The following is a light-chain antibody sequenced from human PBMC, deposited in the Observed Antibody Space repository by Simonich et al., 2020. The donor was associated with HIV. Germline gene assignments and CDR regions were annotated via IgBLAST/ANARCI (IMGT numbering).Light chain of an antibody. CDR3: QQYNSWPPWT. V-gene: IGKV3-15*01. CDR1: QSVSSH. J-gene: IGKJ1*01. CDR2: DAS. Sequence: EIVMTQSPATLSVSPGESATPSCRASQSVSSHLAWYQQKPGQSPRLLIYDASNRAAGIPARFSGSGSGTEFTLTISSMQSEDLAVYYCQQYNSWPPWTFGQGTKVEIK.